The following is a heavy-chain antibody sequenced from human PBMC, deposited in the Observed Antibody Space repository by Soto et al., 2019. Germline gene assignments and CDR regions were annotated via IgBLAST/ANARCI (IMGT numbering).Heavy chain of an antibody. D-gene: IGHD3-3*01. Sequence: GASVKVSCKASGYTFTSYGISWVRQAPGQGLEWTGWISAYNGNTNYAQKLQGRVTMTTDTSTSTAYMELRSLRSDDTAVYYCARDSPRTRSRIRFLEWLANIFDYWGQGTLVTVSS. CDR2: ISAYNGNT. CDR1: GYTFTSYG. CDR3: ARDSPRTRSRIRFLEWLANIFDY. V-gene: IGHV1-18*01. J-gene: IGHJ4*02.